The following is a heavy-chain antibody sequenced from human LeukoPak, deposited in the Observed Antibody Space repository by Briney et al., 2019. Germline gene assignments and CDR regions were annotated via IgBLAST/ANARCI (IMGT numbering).Heavy chain of an antibody. CDR3: ARAGRDFWSGYSMDV. CDR2: IHTSGST. CDR1: GGSISGYY. J-gene: IGHJ6*03. V-gene: IGHV4-4*07. Sequence: SETLSLTCTVSGGSISGYYWSWIRQPAGKGLEWIGRIHTSGSTNYNSSLKSRVSMSLDTSKNQFSLKLSSVTAADTAVYYCARAGRDFWSGYSMDVWGKGTTVTVSS. D-gene: IGHD3-3*01.